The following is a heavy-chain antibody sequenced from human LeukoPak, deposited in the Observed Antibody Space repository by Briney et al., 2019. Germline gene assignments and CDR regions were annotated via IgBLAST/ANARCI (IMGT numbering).Heavy chain of an antibody. V-gene: IGHV4-59*01. J-gene: IGHJ5*02. Sequence: SETLSLTCTVSGGSISSYYWSWIRQPPGKGLEWIGYIYYSGSTNYNPSLKSRVTISVDTSKNQFSLKLSSVTAADTAVYYCARPEVTQQLVLGTWFDPWGQGTLVTVSS. CDR2: IYYSGST. CDR3: ARPEVTQQLVLGTWFDP. D-gene: IGHD6-13*01. CDR1: GGSISSYY.